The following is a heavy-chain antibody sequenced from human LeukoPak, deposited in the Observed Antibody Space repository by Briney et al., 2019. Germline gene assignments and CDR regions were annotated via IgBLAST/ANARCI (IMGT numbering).Heavy chain of an antibody. CDR2: IIPILGIA. Sequence: GASVKVSCKASGGTFSSYAISWVRQAPGQGLEWMGRIIPILGIANYAQKFQGRVTITADKSTSTAYVELSSLRSEDTAVYYCARDTFDYSNGSDYWGQGTLVTVSS. CDR1: GGTFSSYA. D-gene: IGHD4-11*01. CDR3: ARDTFDYSNGSDY. J-gene: IGHJ4*02. V-gene: IGHV1-69*04.